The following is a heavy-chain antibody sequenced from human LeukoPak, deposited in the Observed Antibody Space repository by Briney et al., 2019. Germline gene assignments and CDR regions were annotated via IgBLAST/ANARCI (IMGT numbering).Heavy chain of an antibody. V-gene: IGHV3-64*01. J-gene: IGHJ5*02. CDR1: GFTFSSYA. CDR2: ISSNGGST. CDR3: ARDGTTMVRGVIILIWFDP. D-gene: IGHD3-10*01. Sequence: GGSLRLSCAASGFTFSSYAMHWVRQAPGKGLEYVSAISSNGGSTYYANSVKGRFTISRDNSKNTLYLQMGSLRAEDMAVYYCARDGTTMVRGVIILIWFDPWGQGTLVTVSS.